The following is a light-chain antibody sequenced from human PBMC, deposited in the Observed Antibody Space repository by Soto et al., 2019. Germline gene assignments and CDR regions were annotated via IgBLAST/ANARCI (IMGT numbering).Light chain of an antibody. CDR1: QSVSSY. CDR2: DAS. Sequence: EIVLTQSPATLSLSPGERATLSCRASQSVSSYLAWYQQKPGQAPRLLIYDASNRATGIPARFSGSGSGTDFTLPISSLEPEDFAFYYCQQRSNWPPLTFGGGTKVEIK. J-gene: IGKJ4*01. CDR3: QQRSNWPPLT. V-gene: IGKV3-11*01.